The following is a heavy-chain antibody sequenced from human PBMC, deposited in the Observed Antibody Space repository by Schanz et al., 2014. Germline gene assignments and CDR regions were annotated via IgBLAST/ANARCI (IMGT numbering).Heavy chain of an antibody. D-gene: IGHD2-21*01. CDR2: ISYDGSNK. Sequence: QVQMVESGGGVVQPGRSLRLSCAASGFAFRVYGMHWVRQAPGKGLEWVAVISYDGSNKYYADSVKGRFSMSRDNSKNAFYLQMNNLRAKNTTVYYSAMSNCRRKRNFDYWGRGTLVTVSS. CDR3: AMSNCRRKRNFDY. V-gene: IGHV3-33*05. CDR1: GFAFRVYG. J-gene: IGHJ4*01.